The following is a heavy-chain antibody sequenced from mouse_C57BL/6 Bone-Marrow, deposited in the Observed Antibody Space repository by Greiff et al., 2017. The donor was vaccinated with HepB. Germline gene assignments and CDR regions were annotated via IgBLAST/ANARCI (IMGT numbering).Heavy chain of an antibody. CDR2: IDPENGDT. V-gene: IGHV14-4*01. D-gene: IGHD1-1*01. CDR3: TTGGYYYGSSPYAMDY. CDR1: GFNIKDDY. Sequence: EVQLQQSGAELVRPRASVKLSCTASGFNIKDDYMHWVKQRPEQGLEWIGWIDPENGDTEYASKFQGKATITADTSSNTAYLQLSSLTSEDTAVYYCTTGGYYYGSSPYAMDYWGQGTSVTVSS. J-gene: IGHJ4*01.